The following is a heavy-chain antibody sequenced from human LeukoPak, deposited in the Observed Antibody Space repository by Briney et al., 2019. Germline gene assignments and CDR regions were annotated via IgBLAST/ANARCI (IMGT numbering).Heavy chain of an antibody. J-gene: IGHJ4*02. CDR2: ISAYNGNT. CDR3: ARDYYDSSGYYGDDY. D-gene: IGHD3-22*01. V-gene: IGHV1-18*01. Sequence: ASVKVSCKASGGTFSSYAISWVRQAPGQGLEWMGWISAYNGNTNYAQKLQGRVTMTTDTSTSTAYMELRSLRSDDTAVYYCARDYYDSSGYYGDDYWGQGTLVTVSS. CDR1: GGTFSSYA.